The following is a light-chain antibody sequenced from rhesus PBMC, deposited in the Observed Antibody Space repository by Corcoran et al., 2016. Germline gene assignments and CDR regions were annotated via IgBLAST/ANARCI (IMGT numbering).Light chain of an antibody. J-gene: IGKJ4*01. Sequence: DIQMTQSPSSLSAPVADRVTITCRASENVNNYLHWSQRKPGKAPKLLIDDAATLQSGVPSRLSGSGSGTDYTLTVSRLEPEDFASYYCQHSYGAPLTFGGGTKVEIK. V-gene: IGKV1-74*01. CDR1: ENVNNY. CDR3: QHSYGAPLT. CDR2: DAA.